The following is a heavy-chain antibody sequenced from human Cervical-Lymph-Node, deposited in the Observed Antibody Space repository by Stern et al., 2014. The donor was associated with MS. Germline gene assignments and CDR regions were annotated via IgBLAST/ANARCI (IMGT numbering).Heavy chain of an antibody. V-gene: IGHV4-39*01. J-gene: IGHJ4*02. CDR3: ARHDNRIPPDY. CDR1: GGSISSSSYY. D-gene: IGHD3-22*01. Sequence: VQLEESGPGLVKPSETLSLTCTVSGGSISSSSYYWGWIRQPPGKGLEWIGSIYYSGSTYYNPSLKSRVTISVDTSKNQFSLKLTSVTAADTAVYYCARHDNRIPPDYWGQGTLVTVSS. CDR2: IYYSGST.